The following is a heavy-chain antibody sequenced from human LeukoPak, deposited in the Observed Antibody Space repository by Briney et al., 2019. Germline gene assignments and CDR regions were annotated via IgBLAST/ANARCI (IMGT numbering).Heavy chain of an antibody. Sequence: GESLKISCKGSGYSFTSYWIGWVRQMPGKVLEWMGIIYPGDSDTRYSPSFQGQVTISADKSISTAYLQWSSLKASDTAMYYCARHARTDYGGNSLDYWGRGTLVTVSS. V-gene: IGHV5-51*01. J-gene: IGHJ4*02. CDR2: IYPGDSDT. CDR3: ARHARTDYGGNSLDY. CDR1: GYSFTSYW. D-gene: IGHD4-23*01.